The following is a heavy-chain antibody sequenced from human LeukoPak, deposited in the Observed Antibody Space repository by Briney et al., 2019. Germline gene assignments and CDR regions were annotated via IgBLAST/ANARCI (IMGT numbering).Heavy chain of an antibody. D-gene: IGHD2-2*01. Sequence: ASVTVSCKASGYTFTGYYMHWVRQAPGQGLEWMGWINPNSGGTNYAQKFRGRVTMTRDTSISTAYMELSRLRSDDTAVYYCARLEGTSADFWGQGTLVTVSS. J-gene: IGHJ4*02. CDR1: GYTFTGYY. V-gene: IGHV1-2*02. CDR2: INPNSGGT. CDR3: ARLEGTSADF.